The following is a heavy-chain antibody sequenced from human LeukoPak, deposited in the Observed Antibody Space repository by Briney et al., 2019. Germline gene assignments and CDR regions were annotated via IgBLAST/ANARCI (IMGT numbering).Heavy chain of an antibody. D-gene: IGHD6-19*01. CDR3: ARRGGANGWGDFDY. CDR2: ISGSGGDT. J-gene: IGHJ4*02. CDR1: GFSFSTYT. Sequence: PGGSLGLSCAASGFSFSTYTMNWVRQAPGKGLEWVSSISGSGGDTFYADSVKGRFIISRDNSKNSLYLEMNSLRAEDTAVYFCARRGGANGWGDFDYWGQGILVTVSS. V-gene: IGHV3-23*01.